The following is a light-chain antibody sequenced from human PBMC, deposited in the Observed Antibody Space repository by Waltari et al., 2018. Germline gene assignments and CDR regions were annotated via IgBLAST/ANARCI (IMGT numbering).Light chain of an antibody. V-gene: IGLV1-47*01. CDR2: KTD. CDR1: RSNIEINY. CDR3: AAWDDTLSAVM. Sequence: QSVLTQPPSASGTPGQRVTISCSGSRSNIEINYVYWYQQLPGAAPKLLISKTDPRAPGAPYRFSAFKVWTSAFLVFSWPPSEDEADYYCAAWDDTLSAVMFGGGTKMTVL. J-gene: IGLJ3*02.